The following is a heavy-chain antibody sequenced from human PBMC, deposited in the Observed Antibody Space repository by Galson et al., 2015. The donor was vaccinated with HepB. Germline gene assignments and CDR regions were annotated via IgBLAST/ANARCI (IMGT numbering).Heavy chain of an antibody. CDR2: MSPDNRDT. CDR3: ARGALVGVVGGRLNNWFDP. Sequence: SVKVSCKASGYTFSTYAVTWVRQAPGQGLEWMGWMSPDNRDTNYARKFQDRVTMTTDTFTSTAYMELKSLRSDDTAVYYCARGALVGVVGGRLNNWFDPWGQGTLVIVSS. D-gene: IGHD2-15*01. J-gene: IGHJ5*02. V-gene: IGHV1-18*01. CDR1: GYTFSTYA.